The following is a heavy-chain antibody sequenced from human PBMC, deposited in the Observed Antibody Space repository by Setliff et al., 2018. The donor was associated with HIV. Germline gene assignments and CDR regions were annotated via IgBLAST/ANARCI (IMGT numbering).Heavy chain of an antibody. D-gene: IGHD2-21*02. CDR1: GGSIRSFF. CDR2: IYTSGST. CDR3: ARGEFYCGTDCYWSSFDY. J-gene: IGHJ4*02. Sequence: SETLSLTCTVSGGSIRSFFWSWIRQPAGKGLEWIGHIYTSGSTNYNPSLKSRVTISVDTSKNHFSLRLSSVTAADTAVYYCARGEFYCGTDCYWSSFDYWGQGILVTVSS. V-gene: IGHV4-4*08.